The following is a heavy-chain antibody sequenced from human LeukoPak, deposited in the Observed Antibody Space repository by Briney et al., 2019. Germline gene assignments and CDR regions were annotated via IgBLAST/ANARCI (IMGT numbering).Heavy chain of an antibody. CDR2: ISGSGGST. Sequence: GGSLRLSCAASGFTFSSYAMSWVRQAPGKGLEWVSAISGSGGSTYFADSVKGRFTISRDNSKNTLYLQMNSLRAEGTAVYYCAKDHGRIYCGGDCYPSGFDYWGQGTLVTVSS. CDR1: GFTFSSYA. CDR3: AKDHGRIYCGGDCYPSGFDY. J-gene: IGHJ4*02. V-gene: IGHV3-23*01. D-gene: IGHD2-21*02.